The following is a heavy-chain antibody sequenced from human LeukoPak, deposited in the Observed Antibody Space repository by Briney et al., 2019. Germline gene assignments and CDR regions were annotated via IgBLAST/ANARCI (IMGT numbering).Heavy chain of an antibody. D-gene: IGHD6-6*01. CDR3: ARASSAEQLVTA. Sequence: TVKVSCKASGGTFSSYAISWVRQAPGQGLEWMGRIIPIFGIANYAQKFQGRVTITADKSTSTAYMELSSLRSEDTAVYYCARASSAEQLVTAWGQGTLVTVSS. CDR1: GGTFSSYA. V-gene: IGHV1-69*04. J-gene: IGHJ5*02. CDR2: IIPIFGIA.